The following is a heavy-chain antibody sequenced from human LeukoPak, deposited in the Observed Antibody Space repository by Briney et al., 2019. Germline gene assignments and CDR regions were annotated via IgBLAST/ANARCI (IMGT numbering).Heavy chain of an antibody. CDR3: ARDRRTYSSGWLLLGGFDY. D-gene: IGHD6-19*01. CDR2: MNPNRGDT. Sequence: GASVKVSCKASGYSFTSYDINWVRQATGQGLEWMGWMNPNRGDTGYAQKFQGRVTMTRDTSINTAYMELSRLRSDDTAVYYCARDRRTYSSGWLLLGGFDYWGQGTLVTVSS. J-gene: IGHJ4*02. CDR1: GYSFTSYD. V-gene: IGHV1-8*02.